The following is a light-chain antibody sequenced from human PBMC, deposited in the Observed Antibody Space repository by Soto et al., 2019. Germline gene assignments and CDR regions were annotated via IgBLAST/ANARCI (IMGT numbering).Light chain of an antibody. V-gene: IGLV2-14*01. CDR3: SSYTSSSTLV. CDR1: SSDVGGYNY. CDR2: EVS. Sequence: QSALTQPASVSGSPGQSITISCTGTSSDVGGYNYVSWYQQHPGKAPKLMINEVSNRPSGVSNRFSGSKSGNTASLTISGLQAEDEADYYCSSYTSSSTLVFGTGTRSPS. J-gene: IGLJ1*01.